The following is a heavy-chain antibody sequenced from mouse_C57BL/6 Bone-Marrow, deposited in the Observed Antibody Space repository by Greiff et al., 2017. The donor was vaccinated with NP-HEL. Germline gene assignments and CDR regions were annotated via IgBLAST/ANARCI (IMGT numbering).Heavy chain of an antibody. CDR2: ISDGGSYT. CDR1: GFTFSSYA. CDR3: AVRELGPFAY. D-gene: IGHD4-1*01. J-gene: IGHJ3*01. V-gene: IGHV5-4*03. Sequence: EVMLVESGGGLVKPGGSLKLSCAASGFTFSSYAMSWVRQTPEKRLEWVATISDGGSYTYYPDNVKGRFTISRDNAKNNLYLQMSHLKSEDTAMYYCAVRELGPFAYWGQGTLVTVSA.